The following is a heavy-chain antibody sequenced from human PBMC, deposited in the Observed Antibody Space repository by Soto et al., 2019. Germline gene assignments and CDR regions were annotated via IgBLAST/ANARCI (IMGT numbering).Heavy chain of an antibody. CDR2: MNPNSGNT. Sequence: QVQLVQSGAEVKTPGASVKVSCKASGYTFATYDINWVRQAPGQGLEWMGWMNPNSGNTGNAQKFQGRLTMTRDTALSVAHMELSSLRNEDKAVYYCARSDGYNFNWLDSWGQGTLVTVSA. CDR3: ARSDGYNFNWLDS. CDR1: GYTFATYD. D-gene: IGHD2-21*01. V-gene: IGHV1-8*01. J-gene: IGHJ5*01.